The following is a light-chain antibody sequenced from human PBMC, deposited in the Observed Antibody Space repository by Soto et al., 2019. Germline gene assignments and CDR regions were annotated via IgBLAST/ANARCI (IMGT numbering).Light chain of an antibody. Sequence: EIVLTKSPCTLSLSPGARATLSCRASQSVSSNLAWYHQKPGQAPRLLIYGASTRATGIPARFSGSGSGTEFTLTISSLQSEDFAVYYCQQYNNWPRTFGQGTKVDI. V-gene: IGKV3-15*01. CDR1: QSVSSN. J-gene: IGKJ1*01. CDR2: GAS. CDR3: QQYNNWPRT.